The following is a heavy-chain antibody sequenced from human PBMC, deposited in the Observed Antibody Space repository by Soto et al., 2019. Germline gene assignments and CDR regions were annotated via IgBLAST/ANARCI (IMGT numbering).Heavy chain of an antibody. CDR3: AREGGYSYGPRGYYYYGMDV. CDR1: GGSISSYY. D-gene: IGHD5-18*01. CDR2: IYYSGST. Sequence: QVQLQESGPGLVKPSETLSLTCTVSGGSISSYYWSWIRQPPGKGLEWIGYIYYSGSTNYNPSLKSRVTISVDTSKNQFSLKLSSVTAADTAVYYCAREGGYSYGPRGYYYYGMDVWGQGTTVTVSS. V-gene: IGHV4-59*01. J-gene: IGHJ6*02.